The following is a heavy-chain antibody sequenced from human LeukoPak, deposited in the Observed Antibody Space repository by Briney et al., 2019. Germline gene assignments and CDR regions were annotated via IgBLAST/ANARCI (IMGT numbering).Heavy chain of an antibody. Sequence: PGGSLRLSCTASGFTFSSYAMNWVRQAPGKGLEWVSAISGSGGSTYYADSVKGRFTISRDNSKNTLYLQMNSLRAEDTAVYYCAKDLLSGSYSFYFDCWGQGTLVTVSS. CDR2: ISGSGGST. J-gene: IGHJ4*02. V-gene: IGHV3-23*01. D-gene: IGHD1-26*01. CDR3: AKDLLSGSYSFYFDC. CDR1: GFTFSSYA.